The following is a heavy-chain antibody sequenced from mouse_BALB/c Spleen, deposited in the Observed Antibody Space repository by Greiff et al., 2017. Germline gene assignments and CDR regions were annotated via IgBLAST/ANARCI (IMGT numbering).Heavy chain of an antibody. CDR2: ILPGSGST. J-gene: IGHJ2*01. V-gene: IGHV1-9*01. CDR1: GYTFSSYW. D-gene: IGHD1-1*01. CDR3: ARGSSSYYFDY. Sequence: VQLQESGAELMKPGASVKISCKATGYTFSSYWIEWVKQRPGHGLEWTGEILPGSGSTNYNEKFKGKATFTADTSSNTAYMQLSSLTSEDSAVYYCARGSSSYYFDYWGQGTTLTVSS.